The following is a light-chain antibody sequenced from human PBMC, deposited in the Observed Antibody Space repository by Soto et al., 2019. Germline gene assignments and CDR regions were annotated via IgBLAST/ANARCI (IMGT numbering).Light chain of an antibody. J-gene: IGLJ2*01. V-gene: IGLV1-40*01. CDR3: QSYDSSLSGVV. CDR2: GNS. CDR1: SSNIGAGYD. Sequence: QAVVTQPPSVSGAPGQRVTISCTGSSSNIGAGYDVDWNQQLPGTAPKLLIYGNSNRPSGVPDRFSGSKSGTSASLAITGLQAEDEADYYCQSYDSSLSGVVFGGGTKLTVL.